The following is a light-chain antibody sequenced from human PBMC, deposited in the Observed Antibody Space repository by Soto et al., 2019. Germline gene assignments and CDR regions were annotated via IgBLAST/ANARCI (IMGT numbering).Light chain of an antibody. CDR2: GAS. CDR3: QQYGSLPFT. Sequence: EIVLTQSPGTLSLSPGERATLSCRASQSVSSSDLAWYQQKPGQSPRLLIYGASSRATGIPDRFIGGGSGTDFTLTISRLEPEDFAVYYCQQYGSLPFTFGPGTKVDIK. CDR1: QSVSSSD. J-gene: IGKJ3*01. V-gene: IGKV3-20*01.